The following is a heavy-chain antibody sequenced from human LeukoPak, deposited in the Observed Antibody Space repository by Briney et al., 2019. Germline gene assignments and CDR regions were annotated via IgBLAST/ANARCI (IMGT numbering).Heavy chain of an antibody. V-gene: IGHV1-18*01. CDR3: ARDRDYAWGNYYMDV. CDR2: ISAYNGNT. J-gene: IGHJ6*03. D-gene: IGHD3-16*01. Sequence: ASVKVSCKASGYTFTSYGISWVRQAPGQGLEWMGWISAYNGNTNYAQKLQGRVTMTTDTSTSTAYMELRSLRSDDTAVYYCARDRDYAWGNYYMDVWGKGTTVTISS. CDR1: GYTFTSYG.